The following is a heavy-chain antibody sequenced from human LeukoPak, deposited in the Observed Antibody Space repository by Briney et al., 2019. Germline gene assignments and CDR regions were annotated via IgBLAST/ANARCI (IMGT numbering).Heavy chain of an antibody. CDR1: GFDFSSYE. J-gene: IGHJ4*02. D-gene: IGHD5-12*01. CDR2: ISSSGSTI. Sequence: GGSLRLSCAASGFDFSSYEMNWVRQAPGKGLEGVSYISSSGSTIYYADSVKGRFTISRDNAKNSLYLQMNSPRAEDTAVYYCARVRGYSGYDCDYWGQGTLVTVSS. CDR3: ARVRGYSGYDCDY. V-gene: IGHV3-48*03.